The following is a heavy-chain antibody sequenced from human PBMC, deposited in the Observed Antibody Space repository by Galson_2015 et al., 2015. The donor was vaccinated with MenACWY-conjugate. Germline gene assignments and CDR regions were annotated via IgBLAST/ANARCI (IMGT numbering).Heavy chain of an antibody. J-gene: IGHJ4*02. D-gene: IGHD6-13*01. CDR2: INSDGRTT. CDR3: ARAYRATGGTHFGY. CDR1: ELSFSGSW. Sequence: SLRLSCADSELSFSGSWMFWVRQAPGKGLVWVSRINSDGRTTTYADSVKGRFTISRDSAKNTLYLQMNSLTGEDTGVYYCARAYRATGGTHFGYWGQGTLVTVSS. V-gene: IGHV3-74*01.